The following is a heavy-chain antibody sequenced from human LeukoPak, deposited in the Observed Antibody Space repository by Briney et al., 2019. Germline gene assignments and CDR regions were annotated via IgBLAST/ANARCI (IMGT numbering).Heavy chain of an antibody. CDR3: AIIVGATPGAGYYFDY. D-gene: IGHD1-26*01. CDR2: IYYSGST. V-gene: IGHV4-59*08. Sequence: PSETLSLTCTVSGGSISSYYWSWIRQPPGKGLEWIGYIYYSGSTNYNPSLKSRVTISVDTSKNQFFLKLSSVTAADTAVYYCAIIVGATPGAGYYFDYWGQGTLVTVSS. CDR1: GGSISSYY. J-gene: IGHJ4*02.